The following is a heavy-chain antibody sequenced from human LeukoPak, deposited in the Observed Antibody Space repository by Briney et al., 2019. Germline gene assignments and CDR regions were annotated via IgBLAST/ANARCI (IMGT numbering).Heavy chain of an antibody. D-gene: IGHD5-18*01. V-gene: IGHV3-23*01. CDR1: GLTFSSYA. CDR3: ANAATAMAFYFDH. CDR2: ISGSGGST. Sequence: GGSLRLSCAASGLTFSSYAMSWVRQAPGKGLEWVSAISGSGGSTYYADSVKGRFTISRDNSKNTLYLQMNRLRAVDTAVYCCANAATAMAFYFDHWGQGTLVTVSS. J-gene: IGHJ4*02.